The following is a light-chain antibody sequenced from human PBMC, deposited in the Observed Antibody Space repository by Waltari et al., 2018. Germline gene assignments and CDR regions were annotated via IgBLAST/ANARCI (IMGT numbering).Light chain of an antibody. CDR1: QRVSRA. V-gene: IGKV3-20*01. CDR3: QKYESLPAT. Sequence: EVVLTQSPGTLSLSPGEGATLSCRASQRVSRALAWYQQKPGQAPRLLIYDASRRATGIPDRFSGSGSGTDFSLTISRLEPEDFAVYYCQKYESLPATFGQGTKVEIK. CDR2: DAS. J-gene: IGKJ1*01.